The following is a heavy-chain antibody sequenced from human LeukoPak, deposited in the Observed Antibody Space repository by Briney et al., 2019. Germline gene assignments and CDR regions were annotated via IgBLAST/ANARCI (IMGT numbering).Heavy chain of an antibody. CDR1: GGTFSNYA. CDR3: ARVVYSTGMDV. CDR2: IIPIFGTA. J-gene: IGHJ6*02. Sequence: SVKVSCKASGGTFSNYAISWVRQAPGQGLEWMGRIIPIFGTANYAQKFQGRVTITADKSTSTAYMELSSLRSEDTAVYYCARVVYSTGMDVWGQGTTVTVSS. D-gene: IGHD6-13*01. V-gene: IGHV1-69*06.